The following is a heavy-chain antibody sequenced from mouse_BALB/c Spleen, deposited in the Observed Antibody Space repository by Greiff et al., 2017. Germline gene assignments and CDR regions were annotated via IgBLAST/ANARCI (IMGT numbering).Heavy chain of an antibody. J-gene: IGHJ1*01. Sequence: EVKLMESGGGLVQPGGSLKLSCAASGFTFSSYGMSWVRQTPDKRLELVATINSDGGSTYYPDSVKGRFTISRDNAKNTLYLQMSSLTSEDTAMYYCARGVYDGYHYWYFDVWGGGTTVTVS. CDR2: INSDGGST. D-gene: IGHD2-3*01. V-gene: IGHV5-6-3*01. CDR1: GFTFSSYG. CDR3: ARGVYDGYHYWYFDV.